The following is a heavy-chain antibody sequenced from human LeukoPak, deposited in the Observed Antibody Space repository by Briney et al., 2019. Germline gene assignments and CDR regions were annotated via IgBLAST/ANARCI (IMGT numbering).Heavy chain of an antibody. Sequence: PSETLSLTCAVYGGSFSGYYWSWIRQPPGKGLEWIGYIYYTGSSNYNPSLKSRVTISLDMSKNQFSLKLSSVTAADTAVYYCVGVSGSYSSGDYWGQGTPVTVSS. CDR1: GGSFSGYY. J-gene: IGHJ4*02. CDR3: VGVSGSYSSGDY. CDR2: IYYTGSS. V-gene: IGHV4-59*01. D-gene: IGHD3-10*01.